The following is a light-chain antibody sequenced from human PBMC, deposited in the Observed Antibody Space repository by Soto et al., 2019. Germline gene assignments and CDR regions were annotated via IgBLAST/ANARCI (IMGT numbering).Light chain of an antibody. CDR2: AIS. Sequence: QSALTQPASVSGSPGQSITISCTGISSDVGGYRFVSWYQQHPGKAPKLIIYAISNRPSGVSSRFSGSKPGNTASLTISGLQAEDEADYYCSSCTVNSRVFGGGTKLTVL. CDR3: SSCTVNSRV. J-gene: IGLJ3*02. CDR1: SSDVGGYRF. V-gene: IGLV2-14*01.